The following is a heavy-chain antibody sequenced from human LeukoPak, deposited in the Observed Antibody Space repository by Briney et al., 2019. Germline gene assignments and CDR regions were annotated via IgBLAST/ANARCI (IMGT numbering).Heavy chain of an antibody. CDR3: ARDRGGGNPNWFDP. J-gene: IGHJ5*02. Sequence: SETLSLTCTVSGGSISSSSYYWGWIRQPPGKGLEWIGSIYYSGSTYYNPSLKSRVTISVDTSKNQFSLKLSSVTAADTAVYYCARDRGGGNPNWFDPWGQGTLVTVSS. V-gene: IGHV4-39*02. D-gene: IGHD2-15*01. CDR1: GGSISSSSYY. CDR2: IYYSGST.